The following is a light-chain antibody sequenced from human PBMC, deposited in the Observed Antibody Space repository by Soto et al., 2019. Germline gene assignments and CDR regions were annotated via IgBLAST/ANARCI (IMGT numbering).Light chain of an antibody. J-gene: IGKJ1*01. CDR2: DAS. CDR3: QQYNNYPRT. Sequence: DIQMTQSPSTLSASIGDRVTFTCRASESIRTWLAWYQHKPGKAPKFLIYDASSLESGVPSRFSGSGSGTEFTLTISNLQPDDFATYFCQQYNNYPRTFGQGTKVDIK. V-gene: IGKV1-5*01. CDR1: ESIRTW.